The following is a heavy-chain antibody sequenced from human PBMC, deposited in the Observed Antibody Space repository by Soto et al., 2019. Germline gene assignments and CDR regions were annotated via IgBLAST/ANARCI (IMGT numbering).Heavy chain of an antibody. V-gene: IGHV4-39*01. CDR3: ANGVYGDSDEVWWYFDH. D-gene: IGHD4-17*01. CDR1: GGAISSSSYY. Sequence: QLQLQESGPGLVKPSETLSLTCTVSGGAISSSSYYWGWIRQPPGTGPEWIGSIYYSGRSYHTPALTPPVTISVDRSRNPLFLKLSSVTAADTAVSYGANGVYGDSDEVWWYFDHWGRGTLVTVGS. J-gene: IGHJ2*01. CDR2: IYYSGRS.